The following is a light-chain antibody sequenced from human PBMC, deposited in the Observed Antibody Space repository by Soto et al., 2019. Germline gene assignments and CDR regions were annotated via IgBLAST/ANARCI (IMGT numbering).Light chain of an antibody. J-gene: IGKJ1*01. CDR1: QGVGSR. CDR3: QQYNDWPRT. V-gene: IGKV3-15*01. CDR2: GAS. Sequence: EIVMTQSPVTLSVSPGERATLSCRASQGVGSRLAWYQQKPGQAPRLLIYGASNRATGIPARFTGSGSGTEFTLTISSLQSEDFAFYYCQQYNDWPRTFGQGTKVDIK.